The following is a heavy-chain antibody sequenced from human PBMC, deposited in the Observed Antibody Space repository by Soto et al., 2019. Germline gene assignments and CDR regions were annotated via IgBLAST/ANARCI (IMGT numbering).Heavy chain of an antibody. J-gene: IGHJ4*02. V-gene: IGHV3-23*01. CDR2: ISGSGGST. CDR3: AKDPREMATIKFYFDY. D-gene: IGHD5-12*01. Sequence: GGSLRLSCAASGFTFSSYAMSWVRQASGKGLEWVSAISGSGGSTYYADSVKGRFTISRDNSKNTLYLQMNSLRAEDTAVYYCAKDPREMATIKFYFDYWGQGTLVTVSS. CDR1: GFTFSSYA.